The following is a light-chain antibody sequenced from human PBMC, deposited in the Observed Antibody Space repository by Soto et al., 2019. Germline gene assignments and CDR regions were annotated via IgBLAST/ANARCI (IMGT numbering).Light chain of an antibody. Sequence: DIQLTQSPSFLSASVGDRVTITCRASRGISTYLAWYQQKPGKAPKLLIYAASTLQSGVPSRFSGSGSGTEFTLTISSLQPEDFATYYCQQLNSYPPSITFGQGTRLEIK. J-gene: IGKJ5*01. CDR2: AAS. CDR1: RGISTY. V-gene: IGKV1-9*01. CDR3: QQLNSYPPSIT.